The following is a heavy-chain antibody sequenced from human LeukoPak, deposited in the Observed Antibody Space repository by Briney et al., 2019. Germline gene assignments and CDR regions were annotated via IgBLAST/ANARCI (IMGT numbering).Heavy chain of an antibody. CDR3: ARGWNTTPRSGFDI. J-gene: IGHJ3*02. Sequence: SGGSLRLSCAASGFTFSSYWMHWFRQAPGKGLVWVSRINSDGSSTSYADSVKGRFTISRDNAKSTLYLQMNSLRAEDTALYYCARGWNTTPRSGFDIWGLGTTVTVSS. CDR1: GFTFSSYW. V-gene: IGHV3-74*01. CDR2: INSDGSST. D-gene: IGHD1/OR15-1a*01.